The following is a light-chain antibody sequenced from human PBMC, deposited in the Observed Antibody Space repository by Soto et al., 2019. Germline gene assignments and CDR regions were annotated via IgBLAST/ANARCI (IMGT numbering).Light chain of an antibody. V-gene: IGKV3-15*01. J-gene: IGKJ3*01. CDR3: QQYNIWPPIT. Sequence: EIVMTQSPATLSVSPGERATLSCRASQSVSSNLAWYQQKPGQAPRLLIYGASTRATGIPARFSGSGSGTKFTLTISSLQSGDFAVYYCQQYNIWPPITFGPGTKVDIK. CDR1: QSVSSN. CDR2: GAS.